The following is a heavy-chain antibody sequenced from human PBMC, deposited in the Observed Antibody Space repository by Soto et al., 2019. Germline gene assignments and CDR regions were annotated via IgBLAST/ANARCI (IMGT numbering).Heavy chain of an antibody. J-gene: IGHJ6*02. CDR2: IYSDDDK. CDR1: GFSLSTSGVG. Sequence: QITLKESGPTLVKPTQTLTLTCTFSGFSLSTSGVGVGWIRQPPGKALEWLALIYSDDDKRYSPSLKSRLTITKDTSKNQVVLTMTNMDPVDTATYYCAHTGLFEVYYGMDVWGQGTTFTVSS. CDR3: AHTGLFEVYYGMDV. V-gene: IGHV2-5*02. D-gene: IGHD3-10*02.